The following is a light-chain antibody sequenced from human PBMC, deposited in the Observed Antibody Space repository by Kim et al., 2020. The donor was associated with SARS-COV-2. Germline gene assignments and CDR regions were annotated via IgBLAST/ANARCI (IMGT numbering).Light chain of an antibody. CDR1: NSNIGAGYD. Sequence: QPVLTQPPSVSGAPGQTVTIFCTGSNSNIGAGYDVHWYQHLPRRAPKVVIYGDTNRPSGVPERFSGSKSGTSVFLAITGLQAEDEADYHCQSYDSNLTGVIFGGGTQLTVL. CDR2: GDT. J-gene: IGLJ2*01. V-gene: IGLV1-40*01. CDR3: QSYDSNLTGVI.